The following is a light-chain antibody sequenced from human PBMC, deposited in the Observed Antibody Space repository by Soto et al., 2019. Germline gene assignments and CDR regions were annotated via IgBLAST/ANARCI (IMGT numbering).Light chain of an antibody. V-gene: IGKV1-13*02. CDR2: QAS. J-gene: IGKJ4*01. CDR1: QGISSA. Sequence: AIQLTQSPSSLSASVGDRVTITCRASQGISSALAWFQQKPGQAPKLLIYQASSLQSGVPSRFSGSGSGTDFTLTISSLQPEDFATYYCQQFYSYPLTFGGGTRVEIK. CDR3: QQFYSYPLT.